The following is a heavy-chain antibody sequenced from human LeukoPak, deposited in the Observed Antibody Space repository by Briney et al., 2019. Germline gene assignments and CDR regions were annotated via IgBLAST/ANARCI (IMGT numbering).Heavy chain of an antibody. J-gene: IGHJ4*02. CDR1: GFTFSSYA. D-gene: IGHD4-17*01. CDR3: AKDSFYGDYVGNY. V-gene: IGHV3-23*01. CDR2: ISGSGGST. Sequence: GGSLRLSCAASGFTFSSYAMSWVRQAPGKGLEWVSAISGSGGSTYYADSVKGRFTISRDSSKNTLYLQMDSLRAEDTAVYYCAKDSFYGDYVGNYWGQGTLVTVSS.